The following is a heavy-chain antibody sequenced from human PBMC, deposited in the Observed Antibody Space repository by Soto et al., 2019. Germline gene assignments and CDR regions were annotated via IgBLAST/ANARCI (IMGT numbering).Heavy chain of an antibody. J-gene: IGHJ5*02. Sequence: LSLTCNVSGGSISGSRHHWGWISQSPGKGLEWIASADYSGNSYYNPSLRSRVTVSVDTSKNQFSLKVTSVTAADSAIYYCMRHLVSGTISRGNWLDPWGPGTQVTVSS. D-gene: IGHD1-1*01. CDR3: MRHLVSGTISRGNWLDP. V-gene: IGHV4-39*01. CDR2: ADYSGNS. CDR1: GGSISGSRHH.